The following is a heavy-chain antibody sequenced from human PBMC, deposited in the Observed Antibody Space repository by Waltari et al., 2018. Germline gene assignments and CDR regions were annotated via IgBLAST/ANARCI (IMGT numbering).Heavy chain of an antibody. CDR1: GSSMTDYY. CDR2: MYATGSN. V-gene: IGHV4-4*07. Sequence: QVQLQGSGPGLVKPSETLSLNCDVSGSSMTDYYWSWIRQPAGKGLEWIGRMYATGSNNYNPSFRSRVAMSVDASKNQFSLKLTSVTAADSAVYYCVRDGHGTSWDLLPLDFWGQGLLVTVSS. CDR3: VRDGHGTSWDLLPLDF. J-gene: IGHJ4*02. D-gene: IGHD1-26*01.